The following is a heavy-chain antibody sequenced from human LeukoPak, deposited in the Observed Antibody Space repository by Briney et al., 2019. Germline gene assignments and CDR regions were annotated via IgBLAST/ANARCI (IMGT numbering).Heavy chain of an antibody. J-gene: IGHJ4*02. V-gene: IGHV3-23*01. CDR3: AKDSNYDSSGYYFSSGNFDY. CDR1: GFTFSSYA. D-gene: IGHD3-22*01. Sequence: GGSLRLSCAASGFTFSSYAMSWVRQAPGKGLEWVSAISGSGGSTYYADSVKGRFTISRDNSKNTLYLQMNSLRAEDTAVYYCAKDSNYDSSGYYFSSGNFDYWGQGTLVTVSS. CDR2: ISGSGGST.